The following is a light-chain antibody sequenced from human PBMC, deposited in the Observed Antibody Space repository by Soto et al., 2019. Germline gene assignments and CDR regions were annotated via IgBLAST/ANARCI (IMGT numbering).Light chain of an antibody. CDR1: QSISSY. CDR3: QQSYSTPRT. CDR2: AAS. J-gene: IGKJ1*01. Sequence: DFPLTQSTASLVASVIDGVTITFRASQSISSYLNWYQQKPGKAPKLLIYAASSLQSGVPSRFSGSGSGTDFTLTVSSLQPEDFATYFCQQSYSTPRTFGQGTEVDIK. V-gene: IGKV1-39*01.